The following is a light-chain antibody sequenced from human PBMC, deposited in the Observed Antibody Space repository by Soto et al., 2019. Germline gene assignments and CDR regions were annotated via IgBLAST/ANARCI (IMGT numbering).Light chain of an antibody. Sequence: EIVMTQSPDTLSVSPGETATLSCSASEGIGSDLAWYHQKPGQAPRLILYGATTRATGIPARFGGFGSGTYFTLVITMQSEDFAVYYCQQYSDWPAVTFGGGTMVDIK. CDR1: EGIGSD. J-gene: IGKJ4*01. CDR2: GAT. V-gene: IGKV3-15*01. CDR3: QQYSDWPAVT.